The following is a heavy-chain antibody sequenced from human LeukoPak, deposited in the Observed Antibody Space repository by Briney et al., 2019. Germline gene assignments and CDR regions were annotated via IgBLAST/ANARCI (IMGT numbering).Heavy chain of an antibody. Sequence: SETLSLTCAVYNGFDSYYMTIVRQPPGQGLEWVGEITYRGRVNYNPSLKSRVTISINVSQRQFSLNLKSVTVADTAIYYCGVYGGDWRFDYWGQGTPITVS. D-gene: IGHD2-21*02. V-gene: IGHV4-34*01. CDR2: ITYRGRV. J-gene: IGHJ4*02. CDR1: NGFDSYY. CDR3: GVYGGDWRFDY.